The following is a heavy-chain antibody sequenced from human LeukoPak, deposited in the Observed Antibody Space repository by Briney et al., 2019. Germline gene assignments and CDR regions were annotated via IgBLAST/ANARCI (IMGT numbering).Heavy chain of an antibody. D-gene: IGHD3-3*02. V-gene: IGHV4-59*01. CDR3: ARGLHFWSGYYGNYFDY. J-gene: IGHJ4*02. CDR2: IYYSGST. Sequence: SETLSLTCTVPGGSISSYYWSWIRQPPGKGLEWIGYIYYSGSTNYNPSLKSRVTISVDTSKNQFSLKLSSVTAADTAVYYCARGLHFWSGYYGNYFDYWGQGTLVTVSS. CDR1: GGSISSYY.